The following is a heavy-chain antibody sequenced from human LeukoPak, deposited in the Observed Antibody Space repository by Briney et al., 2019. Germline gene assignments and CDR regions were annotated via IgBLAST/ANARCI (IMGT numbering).Heavy chain of an antibody. J-gene: IGHJ6*02. CDR2: IYTSGST. D-gene: IGHD2-2*01. Sequence: MASETLSLTCTVSGGSISSYYCSCIRQPAGKGLEWIGRIYTSGSTNYNPSLKSRVTMSVDTSKNQFSLKLSSVTAADTAVYYCARDKHCSSTSCYRNYYYGMDVWGQGTTVTVSS. V-gene: IGHV4-4*07. CDR3: ARDKHCSSTSCYRNYYYGMDV. CDR1: GGSISSYY.